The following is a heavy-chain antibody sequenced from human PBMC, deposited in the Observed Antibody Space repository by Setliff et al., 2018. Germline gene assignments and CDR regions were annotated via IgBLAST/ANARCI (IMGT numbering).Heavy chain of an antibody. Sequence: SETLSLTCTVSGGSISSHYWSWIRQPPGKGLEWVGYIHYSGSINYNPSLKSRVTISVDTSKNQFSLKMTSMTAADTAVYYCARASWYYDFWSGSEGSGWFDPWGQGTLVTVSS. V-gene: IGHV4-59*11. J-gene: IGHJ5*02. CDR1: GGSISSHY. CDR3: ARASWYYDFWSGSEGSGWFDP. CDR2: IHYSGSI. D-gene: IGHD3-3*01.